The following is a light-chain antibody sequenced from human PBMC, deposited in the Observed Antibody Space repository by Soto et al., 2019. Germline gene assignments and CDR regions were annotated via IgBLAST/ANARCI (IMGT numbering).Light chain of an antibody. V-gene: IGLV2-23*03. CDR2: EGS. CDR1: SSDVGSYKF. CDR3: CSYAGGSNV. J-gene: IGLJ1*01. Sequence: QSALTQPASVSGSPGQSITISCTGTSSDVGSYKFVSWYQQYPGKAPKLMIYEGSKRPSGVSDRFSGSMSGNTASLTISGLQAEDEADYFCCSYAGGSNVFGAGTKVTVL.